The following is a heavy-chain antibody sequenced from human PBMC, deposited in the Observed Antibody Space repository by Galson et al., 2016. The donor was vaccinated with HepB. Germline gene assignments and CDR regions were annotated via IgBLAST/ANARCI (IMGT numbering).Heavy chain of an antibody. J-gene: IGHJ1*01. D-gene: IGHD3-22*01. V-gene: IGHV1-69*13. CDR2: IIPMLGTA. CDR1: GGTFNIHA. Sequence: SVKVSCKASGGTFNIHAISWVRQAPGHGLEWMGGIIPMLGTANYAQKFQGRVTITADESTTTAYMEMSRLRYEDTAMYYCARDQKDTSGDLYWGQGTLVTVSS. CDR3: ARDQKDTSGDLY.